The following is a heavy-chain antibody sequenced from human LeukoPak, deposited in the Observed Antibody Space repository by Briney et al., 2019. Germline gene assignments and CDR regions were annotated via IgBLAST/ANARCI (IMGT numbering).Heavy chain of an antibody. V-gene: IGHV4-59*01. Sequence: PSETLSLTSTVSGGSISSYYWSWIRQPPGKGLEWIGYIYYSGSTNYNPSLKSRVTISVDTSKNQFSLKLSSVTAADTAVYYCARAAAGTEFDYWGQGTLVTVSS. J-gene: IGHJ4*02. CDR3: ARAAAGTEFDY. CDR1: GGSISSYY. CDR2: IYYSGST. D-gene: IGHD6-13*01.